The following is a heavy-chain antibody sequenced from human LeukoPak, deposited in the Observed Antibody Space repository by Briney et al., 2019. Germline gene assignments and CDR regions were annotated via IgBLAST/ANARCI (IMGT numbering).Heavy chain of an antibody. CDR1: GGSFSGYY. V-gene: IGHV4-34*01. Sequence: PSETLSLTCAVYGGSFSGYYWSWIRQPPGKGLEWIGEINHSGSTNYNPSLKSRVTISVDTSKNQFSLKLSSVTAADTAVYYCARGPIVGATPFDYWGHGTLVTVYS. J-gene: IGHJ4*01. D-gene: IGHD1-26*01. CDR2: INHSGST. CDR3: ARGPIVGATPFDY.